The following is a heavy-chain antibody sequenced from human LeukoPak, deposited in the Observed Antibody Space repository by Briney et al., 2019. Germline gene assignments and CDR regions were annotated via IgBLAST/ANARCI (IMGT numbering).Heavy chain of an antibody. J-gene: IGHJ4*02. CDR2: IKSKTDGGTT. V-gene: IGHV3-15*01. CDR1: GFTFSNAW. Sequence: GGSLRLSCAASGFTFSNAWMRWVRQAPGKGLVWVGRIKSKTDGGTTDYAALVKGRFTISRDDSKNPLYLQMNSLKTEDTGVYYCTTGRGSGRIDYWGQGTLVTVSS. D-gene: IGHD3-10*01. CDR3: TTGRGSGRIDY.